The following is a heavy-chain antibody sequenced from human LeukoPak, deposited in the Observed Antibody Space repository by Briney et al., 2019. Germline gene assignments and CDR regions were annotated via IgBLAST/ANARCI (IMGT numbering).Heavy chain of an antibody. CDR3: ARVWRSGEY. Sequence: GRSLRLSCAASGFTFSSYSMNWVRQAPGKGLEWVSYINSGGSTMYYADSVKGRFTISRDNAKNSLYLQMNSLRDEDTGVYYCARVWRSGEYWGQGALVTVSS. D-gene: IGHD3-3*01. CDR1: GFTFSSYS. CDR2: INSGGSTM. V-gene: IGHV3-48*02. J-gene: IGHJ4*02.